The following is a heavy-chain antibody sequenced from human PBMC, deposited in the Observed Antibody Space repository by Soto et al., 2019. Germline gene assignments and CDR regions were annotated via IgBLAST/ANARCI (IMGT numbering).Heavy chain of an antibody. CDR3: ARDRGIAAAGSLYYGMDV. J-gene: IGHJ6*02. D-gene: IGHD6-13*01. CDR1: GFTFSSYE. Sequence: EVQLVESGGGLVQPGGSLRLSCAASGFTFSSYEMNWVRQAPGKGLEWVSYISSSGSTIYYADSVKGRFTISRDNAKNSLYLQMNSLRAEDTAVYYCARDRGIAAAGSLYYGMDVWGQGTTVTVSS. CDR2: ISSSGSTI. V-gene: IGHV3-48*03.